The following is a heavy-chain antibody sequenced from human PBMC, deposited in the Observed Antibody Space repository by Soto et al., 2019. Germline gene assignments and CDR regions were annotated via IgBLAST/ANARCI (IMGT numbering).Heavy chain of an antibody. D-gene: IGHD1-1*01. Sequence: EVQLLESGGGMVQPGGSLRLSCVASGFTLSSYFMTWVRQAPGKGLEWVSAISNSGGSTYYADSVKGRFTISRDNSHNTLYLQMDHLRAEETARYYCAKDLEKWLVQLGGLDTWGQGAQVTVSS. CDR3: AKDLEKWLVQLGGLDT. V-gene: IGHV3-23*01. CDR2: ISNSGGST. CDR1: GFTLSSYF. J-gene: IGHJ5*02.